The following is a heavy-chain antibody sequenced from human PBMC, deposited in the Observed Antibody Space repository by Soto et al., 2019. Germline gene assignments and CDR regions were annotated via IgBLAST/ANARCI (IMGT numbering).Heavy chain of an antibody. V-gene: IGHV1-69*06. D-gene: IGHD2-2*01. CDR3: AGRCDGTNCLAHFDY. CDR2: IIPIFGTP. Sequence: QVQLVQSGAEVKKPGSSVKVSCRASGGTFNNYVINWVRQAPGQGLEWMAGIIPIFGTPNYAQKLQGRVTITADKSTSTAYLELNSLRSEDTAVYYCAGRCDGTNCLAHFDYWGQGTLVTVSS. CDR1: GGTFNNYV. J-gene: IGHJ4*02.